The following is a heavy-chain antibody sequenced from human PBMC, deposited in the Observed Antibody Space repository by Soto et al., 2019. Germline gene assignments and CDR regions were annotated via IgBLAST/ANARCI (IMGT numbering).Heavy chain of an antibody. D-gene: IGHD2-2*01. CDR3: ARVVPGAEAWFGP. Sequence: GASVKFSRKTSGYTFSNYGITWVRQAPGQPLEWLGWISLYSDGTNYAQKFQGRVSMTTDTSTTTAYMELRSLRSDDTAVYYCARVVPGAEAWFGPWGQGTLVTVSA. V-gene: IGHV1-18*01. J-gene: IGHJ5*02. CDR1: GYTFSNYG. CDR2: ISLYSDGT.